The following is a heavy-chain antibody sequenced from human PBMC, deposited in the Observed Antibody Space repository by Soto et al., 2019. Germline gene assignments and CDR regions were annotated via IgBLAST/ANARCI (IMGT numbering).Heavy chain of an antibody. Sequence: QLQLQESGSGLVKPSQTLSLTCAVSGGSISSGGYSWSWIRQPPGKGLEWIGYIYHSGSTSYNPSLKIRVAVSVDASTDQVSPKLSSVPAAHSAVYCRGRGIVVPLDYWGQGTLVTVSS. CDR2: IYHSGST. J-gene: IGHJ4*02. CDR3: GRGIVVPLDY. D-gene: IGHD2-21*01. CDR1: GGSISSGGYS. V-gene: IGHV4-30-2*01.